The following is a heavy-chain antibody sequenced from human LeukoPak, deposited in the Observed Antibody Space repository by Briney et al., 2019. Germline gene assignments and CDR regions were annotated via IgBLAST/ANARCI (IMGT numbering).Heavy chain of an antibody. Sequence: GGSLRLSCAASGFTFSSYAMSWVCQAPGKGLEWVSAISGSGGSTYYADSVKGRFTISRDKSKNTLYLQMNSLRAEDTAVYYCARVASTSPYYYGMDVWGQGTTVTVSS. CDR3: ARVASTSPYYYGMDV. CDR2: ISGSGGST. V-gene: IGHV3-23*01. CDR1: GFTFSSYA. J-gene: IGHJ6*02.